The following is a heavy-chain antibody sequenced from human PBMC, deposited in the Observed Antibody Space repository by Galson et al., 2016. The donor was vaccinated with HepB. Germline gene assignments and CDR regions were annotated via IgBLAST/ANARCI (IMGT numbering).Heavy chain of an antibody. CDR1: GFTFSSYG. Sequence: SLRLSCAASGFTFSSYGLHWVRQAPGKGLEWVAVISFDGGNKYYADSVKGRFTISRDNSKNTLYLQMNSLRAEDTALYYCAKAYGSGSCYNPWDYWGQGTLVTVSS. CDR2: ISFDGGNK. D-gene: IGHD3-10*01. J-gene: IGHJ4*02. CDR3: AKAYGSGSCYNPWDY. V-gene: IGHV3-30*18.